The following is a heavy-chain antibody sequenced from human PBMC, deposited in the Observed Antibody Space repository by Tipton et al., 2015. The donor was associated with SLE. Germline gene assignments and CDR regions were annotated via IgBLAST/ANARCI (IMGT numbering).Heavy chain of an antibody. CDR3: ARVGYSGTSPYYYYYMDV. J-gene: IGHJ6*03. CDR1: DDSFSTYY. CDR2: IYYSGST. Sequence: TLSLTCTVSDDSFSTYYWSWIRQPPAGGLEWFGYIYYSGSTNYNPSPKSRVTISVDTSKNQFSLNLSSVTAADTAIYYCARVGYSGTSPYYYYYMDVWGKGTTVTVSS. V-gene: IGHV4-59*01. D-gene: IGHD1-26*01.